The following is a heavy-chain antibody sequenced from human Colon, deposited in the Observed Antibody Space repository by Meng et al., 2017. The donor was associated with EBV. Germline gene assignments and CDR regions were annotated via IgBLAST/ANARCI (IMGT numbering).Heavy chain of an antibody. CDR1: GGSLSVAY. J-gene: IGHJ4*02. D-gene: IGHD2-8*02. CDR2: IIHGGSP. Sequence: QRHLPEGGAGLLKPAEPLSLTCAVNGGSLSVAYVNWIRQPTGKGLEWIGEIIHGGSPSYHPSLKSRVTISIDTSKNQLSLMLSSVTAADTAVYYCARRPTGIDYWGQGTLVTVSS. V-gene: IGHV4-34*12. CDR3: ARRPTGIDY.